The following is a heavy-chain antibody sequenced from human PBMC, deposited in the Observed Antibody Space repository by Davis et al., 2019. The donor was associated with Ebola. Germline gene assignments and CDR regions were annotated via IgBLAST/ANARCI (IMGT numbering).Heavy chain of an antibody. CDR1: GFTVSSNY. CDR2: IYSGGST. CDR3: ARAVVVAANFDY. J-gene: IGHJ4*02. Sequence: GESLKISCAASGFTVSSNYMSWVRQALGKGLEWVSVIYSGGSTYYADSVKGRFTISRDNAKNSLYLQMNSLRAEDTAVYYCARAVVVAANFDYWGQGTLVTVSS. D-gene: IGHD2-15*01. V-gene: IGHV3-53*01.